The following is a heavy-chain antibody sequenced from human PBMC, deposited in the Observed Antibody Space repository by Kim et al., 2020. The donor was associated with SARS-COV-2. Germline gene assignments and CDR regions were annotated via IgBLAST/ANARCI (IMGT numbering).Heavy chain of an antibody. D-gene: IGHD2-8*01. Sequence: NGNTNYAQKLQGRVTMPTDTSTSTAYMELRSLRSDDTAVYYCARDRGVDYWGQGTLVTVSS. CDR3: ARDRGVDY. CDR2: NGNT. J-gene: IGHJ4*02. V-gene: IGHV1-18*01.